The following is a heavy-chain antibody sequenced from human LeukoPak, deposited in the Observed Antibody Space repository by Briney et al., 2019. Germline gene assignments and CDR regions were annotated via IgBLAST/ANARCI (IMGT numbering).Heavy chain of an antibody. CDR1: GGTLSSYA. Sequence: ASVKVSCKASGGTLSSYAISWVRQAPGQGLEWMGGIIPIFGTANYAQKFQGRVTITADESTSTAYMELSSLRSEDTAVYYCASRKNSGSYYRLNNWFDPWGQGTLVTVSS. CDR3: ASRKNSGSYYRLNNWFDP. V-gene: IGHV1-69*13. J-gene: IGHJ5*02. D-gene: IGHD1-26*01. CDR2: IIPIFGTA.